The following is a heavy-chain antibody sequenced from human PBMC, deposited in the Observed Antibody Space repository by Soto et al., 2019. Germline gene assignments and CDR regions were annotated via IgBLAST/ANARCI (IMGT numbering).Heavy chain of an antibody. V-gene: IGHV1-46*01. CDR2: INPSGGST. J-gene: IGHJ4*02. CDR3: ARGRELGYCSSTSCQQFDY. D-gene: IGHD2-2*01. CDR1: GYTFTTYY. Sequence: ASVKVSCKASGYTFTTYYMHWVRQAPGQGLEWIGIINPSGGSTTYAQSFQGRVTMTRDTSTSTVYMNLSSLRSEDTALYYCARGRELGYCSSTSCQQFDYWGQGTLVTVSS.